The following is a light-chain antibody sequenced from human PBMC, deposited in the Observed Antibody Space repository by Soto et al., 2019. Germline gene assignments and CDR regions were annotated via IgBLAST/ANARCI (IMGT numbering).Light chain of an antibody. CDR3: SSYTSSSPYT. V-gene: IGLV2-14*01. J-gene: IGLJ2*01. CDR2: DVS. Sequence: QSVLTQPASVSGSPGQSITISCTGTSSDVGGYNYVSWYQQHPGKAPKLMIYDVSNRPSGVSNRFSGSKSGNTASLTISGLQAEDEADYYCSSYTSSSPYTFGGGTKLTVL. CDR1: SSDVGGYNY.